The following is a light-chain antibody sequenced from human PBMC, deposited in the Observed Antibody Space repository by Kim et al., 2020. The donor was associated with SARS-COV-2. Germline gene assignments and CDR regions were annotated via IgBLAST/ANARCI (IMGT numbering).Light chain of an antibody. Sequence: EVVLTQSPGTLSLSAGERATLSCRASQSVSSNYLAWYQQKPGQAPRLLIYGASSRATGIPDRFSGSGSGPDFTLTISRLEPEDFAVYYCQQYGGPPWTFSQGTKVEIK. CDR3: QQYGGPPWT. V-gene: IGKV3-20*01. J-gene: IGKJ1*01. CDR1: QSVSSNY. CDR2: GAS.